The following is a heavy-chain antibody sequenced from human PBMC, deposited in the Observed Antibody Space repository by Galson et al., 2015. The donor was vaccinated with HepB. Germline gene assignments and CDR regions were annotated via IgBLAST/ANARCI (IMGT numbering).Heavy chain of an antibody. D-gene: IGHD1-26*01. CDR2: IKSKTDGGTT. J-gene: IGHJ4*02. CDR1: GFTFSNAW. CDR3: TTGARVGATPWRE. Sequence: SLRLSCAASGFTFSNAWMNWVRQAPGKGLEWVGRIKSKTDGGTTDYAAPVKGRFTISRDDSKNTLYLQMNSLKTEDTAVYYCTTGARVGATPWREWGQGTLVTVSS. V-gene: IGHV3-15*07.